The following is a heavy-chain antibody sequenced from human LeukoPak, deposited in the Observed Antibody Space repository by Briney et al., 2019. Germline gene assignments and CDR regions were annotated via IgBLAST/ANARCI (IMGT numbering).Heavy chain of an antibody. V-gene: IGHV1-18*01. Sequence: ASVKVSCKASGYTFTSYAMNWVRQAPGQGLEWMGWISAYNGNTNYAQKLQGRVTMTRDTSISTAYMELSRLRSDDTAVYYCASIGSSFPLPFDYWGQGTLVTVSS. J-gene: IGHJ4*02. CDR2: ISAYNGNT. D-gene: IGHD6-6*01. CDR3: ASIGSSFPLPFDY. CDR1: GYTFTSYA.